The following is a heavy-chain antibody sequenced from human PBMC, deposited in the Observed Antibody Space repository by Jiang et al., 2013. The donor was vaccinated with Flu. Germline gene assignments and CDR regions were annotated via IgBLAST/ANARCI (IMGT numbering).Heavy chain of an antibody. D-gene: IGHD6-19*01. J-gene: IGHJ4*02. Sequence: LLKPSETLSPHLRCLWWVLQYSLLELDPPVPREGAGMDWENRVTISVDTSKNQFSLKVSSVTAADTALYYCVREDRSGCLDYWGQGTLVTVSS. V-gene: IGHV4-34*01. CDR3: VREDRSGCLDY. CDR1: WVLQYSL.